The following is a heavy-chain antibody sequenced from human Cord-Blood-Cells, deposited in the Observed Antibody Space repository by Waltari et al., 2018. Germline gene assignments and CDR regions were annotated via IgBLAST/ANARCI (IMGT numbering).Heavy chain of an antibody. CDR3: ARADSSGYDY. Sequence: QVQLQQWGAGLLKPSETLSLNSAVYGGSFSGYYWSWIRQPPGKGLEWIGEINHSGSTNYNPSRKSRVTISVNTSKNQFSLKLSSVTAADTAVYYCARADSSGYDYWGQGTLVTVSS. V-gene: IGHV4-34*01. J-gene: IGHJ4*02. CDR2: INHSGST. CDR1: GGSFSGYY. D-gene: IGHD3-22*01.